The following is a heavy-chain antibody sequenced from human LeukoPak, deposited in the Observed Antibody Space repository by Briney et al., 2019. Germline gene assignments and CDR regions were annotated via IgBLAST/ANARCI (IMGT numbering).Heavy chain of an antibody. CDR2: INHSGST. J-gene: IGHJ4*02. Sequence: SETLSLTCAVYGGSFSGYYWSWIRQPPGKGLEWIGEINHSGSTNYNPSLKSRVTISVDTSKNQFSLKLSSVTAADTAVYYCARAWGGSGKFDCWGQGTLVTVSS. D-gene: IGHD3-16*01. CDR3: ARAWGGSGKFDC. V-gene: IGHV4-34*01. CDR1: GGSFSGYY.